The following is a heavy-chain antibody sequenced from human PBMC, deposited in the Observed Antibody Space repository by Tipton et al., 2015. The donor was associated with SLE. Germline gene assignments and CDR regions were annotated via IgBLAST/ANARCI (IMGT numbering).Heavy chain of an antibody. CDR3: ARPDNYMDV. CDR2: IYYSGST. J-gene: IGHJ6*03. D-gene: IGHD3-9*01. Sequence: TLSLTCTVSGGSISSSSYYWGWIRQPPGKGLEWIGSIYYSGSTSYNPSLKSRVTISVDTSKNQFSLKLSSVTAADTAVYYCARPDNYMDVWGKGTTVTVSS. CDR1: GGSISSSSYY. V-gene: IGHV4-39*07.